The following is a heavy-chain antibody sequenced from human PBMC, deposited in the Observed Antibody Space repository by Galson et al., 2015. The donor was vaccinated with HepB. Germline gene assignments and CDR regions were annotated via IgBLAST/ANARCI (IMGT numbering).Heavy chain of an antibody. V-gene: IGHV3-23*01. D-gene: IGHD4-17*01. J-gene: IGHJ4*02. CDR1: GCNVSGYA. Sequence: PLGVSSAASGCNVSGYAMICVPQAPGKGLEWVSGISGSGGSTYYADSVKGRFTIARDNSKNTLYLQMNSLRAEDTAVYYCAKDPRGTTVTYFDYWGQGTLVTVSS. CDR3: AKDPRGTTVTYFDY. CDR2: ISGSGGST.